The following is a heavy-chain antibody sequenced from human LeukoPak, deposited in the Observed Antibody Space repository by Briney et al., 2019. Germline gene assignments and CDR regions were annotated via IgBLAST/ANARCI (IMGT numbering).Heavy chain of an antibody. CDR3: VRDGQPGYDALDI. Sequence: SQTLSLTCAISGDSVSSNTAAWNWIRQSPSGGLEWLGRTYYRSKWYNDYAVSVRGRITVNPDTSKNEFSLQLNSVPPEDTAVYYCVRDGQPGYDALDIWGQGTLVTVSS. J-gene: IGHJ3*02. D-gene: IGHD1-14*01. CDR1: GDSVSSNTAA. V-gene: IGHV6-1*01. CDR2: TYYRSKWYN.